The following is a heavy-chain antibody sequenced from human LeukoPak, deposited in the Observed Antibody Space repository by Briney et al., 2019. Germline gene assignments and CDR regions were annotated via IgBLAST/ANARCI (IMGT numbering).Heavy chain of an antibody. CDR1: GFTFSSYP. J-gene: IGHJ4*02. CDR3: AREASEKGGTDY. V-gene: IGHV3-30-3*01. Sequence: AGGSLRLSCAASGFTFSSYPMHWVRQAPGKGLECVAVISYDVSDKSYADSVMGRFTISRDNSRKTLYLQMNSLRAEDTAVYYCAREASEKGGTDYWGQGTLVTVSS. CDR2: ISYDVSDK. D-gene: IGHD2-2*01.